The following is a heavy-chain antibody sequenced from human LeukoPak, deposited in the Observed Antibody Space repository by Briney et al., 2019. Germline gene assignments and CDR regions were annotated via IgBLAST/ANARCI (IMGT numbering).Heavy chain of an antibody. CDR1: GFTVSSNS. J-gene: IGHJ4*02. D-gene: IGHD4/OR15-4a*01. Sequence: GGSLRLSCTVSGFTVSSNSMSWVRQAPGKGLEWVSFIYSDNTHYSDSVKGRFTVSRDNSKNTLYLQTNSLRAEDTAVYYCARRAGAYSHPYDYWGQGTLVTVSS. CDR3: ARRAGAYSHPYDY. V-gene: IGHV3-53*01. CDR2: IYSDNT.